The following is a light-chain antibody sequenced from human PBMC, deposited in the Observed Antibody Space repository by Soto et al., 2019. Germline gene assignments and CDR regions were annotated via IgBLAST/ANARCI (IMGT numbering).Light chain of an antibody. J-gene: IGKJ1*01. Sequence: EIAMTQSPSTLSLSPGERATLSCRASQSVSSNLAWYQQKPGQAPRLLIYGASTRATGIPARFSGSGSGTEFTLTISSLQSEDFAVYYCQQYNNWPQTFGQGTKV. CDR3: QQYNNWPQT. CDR2: GAS. CDR1: QSVSSN. V-gene: IGKV3-15*01.